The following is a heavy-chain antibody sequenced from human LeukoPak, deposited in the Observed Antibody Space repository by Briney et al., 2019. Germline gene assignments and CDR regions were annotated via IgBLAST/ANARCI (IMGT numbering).Heavy chain of an antibody. V-gene: IGHV1-69*06. J-gene: IGHJ5*02. Sequence: GASVKVSCKASGYTFTEYGITWVRQAPGQGLEWMGGIIPIFGTANYAQKFQGRVTITADKSTSTAYMELSSLRSEDTAVYYCARRSYGPQYNWFDPWGQGTLVTVSS. CDR3: ARRSYGPQYNWFDP. CDR2: IIPIFGTA. D-gene: IGHD5-18*01. CDR1: GYTFTEYG.